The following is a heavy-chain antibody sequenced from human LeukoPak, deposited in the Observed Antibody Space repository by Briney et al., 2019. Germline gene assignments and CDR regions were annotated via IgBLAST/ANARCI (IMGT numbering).Heavy chain of an antibody. CDR2: ISSSSSYI. J-gene: IGHJ4*02. D-gene: IGHD6-13*01. CDR3: TRLDIATAATPFDY. Sequence: GGSLRLSCAASGFTFSSYSMNWVRQAPGKGLEWVSSISSSSSYIYYADSVKGRFTISRDNAKNSLYLQMNSLRAEDTAVYYCTRLDIATAATPFDYWGQGTLVTVSS. CDR1: GFTFSSYS. V-gene: IGHV3-21*01.